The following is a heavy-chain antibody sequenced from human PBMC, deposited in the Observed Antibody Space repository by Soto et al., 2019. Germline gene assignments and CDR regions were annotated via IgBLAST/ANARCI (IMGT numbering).Heavy chain of an antibody. CDR1: GYTFTSYY. CDR2: INPSSGST. D-gene: IGHD6-13*01. V-gene: IGHV1-46*01. J-gene: IGHJ1*01. CDR3: ARGPISSIGQY. Sequence: ASVKVSCKASGYTFTSYYMHWVRQAPGQGLEWMGIINPSSGSTSYAQNFQGRVTMTRDTSTSTVYMELSSLTFEDTAVYFCARGPISSIGQYWGQGTPVTVSS.